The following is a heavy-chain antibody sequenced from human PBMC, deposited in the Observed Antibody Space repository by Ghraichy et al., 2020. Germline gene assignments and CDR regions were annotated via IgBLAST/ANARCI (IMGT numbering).Heavy chain of an antibody. CDR2: IYKSGST. J-gene: IGHJ4*02. Sequence: SETLSLTCTVSGDSTSSGDYYWGWIRQLPGKGLEWIGYIYKSGSTYYNPSLKSRLTISIDASKNQFSMKLNSVTAADTAVYYCARARNSSGYYPVGYWGQRTLVTVSS. V-gene: IGHV4-30-4*08. D-gene: IGHD3-22*01. CDR3: ARARNSSGYYPVGY. CDR1: GDSTSSGDYY.